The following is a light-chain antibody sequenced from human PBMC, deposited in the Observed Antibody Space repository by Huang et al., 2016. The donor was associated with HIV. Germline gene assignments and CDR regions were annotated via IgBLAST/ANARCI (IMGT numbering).Light chain of an antibody. J-gene: IGKJ2*01. CDR3: QQTYRTPYT. Sequence: DIQMTQSPSSLSTFVGDRVTITCRASQNINTFLHWYQETPGKAPRLLIYSASSLEHGVPSRFSGNASGTEFTLTVSSVQPDDSATYYCQQTYRTPYTFGQGTKLDI. CDR1: QNINTF. V-gene: IGKV1-39*01. CDR2: SAS.